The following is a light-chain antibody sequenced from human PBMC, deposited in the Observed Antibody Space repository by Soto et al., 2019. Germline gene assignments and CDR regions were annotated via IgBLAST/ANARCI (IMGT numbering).Light chain of an antibody. J-gene: IGKJ5*01. Sequence: DIQMTQSPSSLSASVGDRVTITSRASQGIRIDLGWFQQRPGKAPKRLIYGASSLQSGVPSRFSGSGSGTEFTLTISNLQPEDFAVYYCQQYGSSVTFGQGTRLEIK. V-gene: IGKV1-17*02. CDR3: QQYGSSVT. CDR2: GAS. CDR1: QGIRID.